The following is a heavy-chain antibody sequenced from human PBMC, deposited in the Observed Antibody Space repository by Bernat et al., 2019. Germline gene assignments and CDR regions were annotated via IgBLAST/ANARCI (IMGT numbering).Heavy chain of an antibody. CDR3: ARDKVAAAGTFYYYGMDV. D-gene: IGHD6-13*01. CDR1: GGSISSYY. V-gene: IGHV4-59*01. Sequence: QVQLQESGPGLVKPSETLSRTCTVSGGSISSYYWSWIRQPPGKGLEWIGYIYYSGSTNYNPSLKSRVTISVDTSKNQFSLKLSSVTAADTAVYYCARDKVAAAGTFYYYGMDVWGQGSTVTVSS. CDR2: IYYSGST. J-gene: IGHJ6*02.